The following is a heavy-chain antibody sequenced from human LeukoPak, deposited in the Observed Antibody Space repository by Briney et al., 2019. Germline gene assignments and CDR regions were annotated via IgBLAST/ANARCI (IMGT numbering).Heavy chain of an antibody. CDR2: INHSGST. CDR3: ARVAAAATGDY. CDR1: GGSISSYY. Sequence: PSETLSLTCTVSGGSISSYYWSWIRQPPGKGLEWIGEINHSGSTNYNPSLKSRVTISVDTSKNQFSLKLSSVTAADTAVYYCARVAAAATGDYWGQGTLVTVSS. D-gene: IGHD6-13*01. J-gene: IGHJ4*02. V-gene: IGHV4-34*01.